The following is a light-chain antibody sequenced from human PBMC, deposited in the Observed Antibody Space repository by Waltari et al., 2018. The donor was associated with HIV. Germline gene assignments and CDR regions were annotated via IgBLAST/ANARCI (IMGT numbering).Light chain of an antibody. CDR3: HSYDSRLSGSV. J-gene: IGLJ3*02. CDR2: RDR. Sequence: QSVLTQPPSVSGAPGQRVTISCTGSDSNIGASYDVHWYQHHPGTVPKLLISRDRPRPSGFPDRFSGSKSGSSASLAISGLQAEDEAYYYCHSYDSRLSGSVFGGGTKLTVL. CDR1: DSNIGASYD. V-gene: IGLV1-40*01.